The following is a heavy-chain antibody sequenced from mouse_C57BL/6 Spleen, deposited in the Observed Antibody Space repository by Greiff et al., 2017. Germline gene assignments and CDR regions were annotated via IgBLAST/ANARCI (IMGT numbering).Heavy chain of an antibody. CDR3: ARCYSNYGAMDY. J-gene: IGHJ4*01. V-gene: IGHV3-6*01. Sequence: EVKLMESGPGLVKPSQSLSLTCSVTGYSITSGYYWNWIRQFPGNKLEWMGYISYDGSNNYNPSLKNRISITRDTSKNQFFLKLNSVTTEDTATYYCARCYSNYGAMDYWGQGTSVTVSS. D-gene: IGHD2-5*01. CDR2: ISYDGSN. CDR1: GYSITSGYY.